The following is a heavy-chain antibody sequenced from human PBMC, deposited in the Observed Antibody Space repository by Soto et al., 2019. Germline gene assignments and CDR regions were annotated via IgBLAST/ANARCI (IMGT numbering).Heavy chain of an antibody. CDR2: IIPIFGTA. CDR1: GGTFSSYA. D-gene: IGHD2-2*01. Sequence: ASVKVSCKASGGTFSSYAISWVRQAPGQGLEWMGGIIPIFGTANYAQKFQGRVTITADESTSTAYMELSSLRSEDPSVYYCASGDRYCSSTSCSFDYWGQGTLVTVSS. V-gene: IGHV1-69*13. CDR3: ASGDRYCSSTSCSFDY. J-gene: IGHJ4*02.